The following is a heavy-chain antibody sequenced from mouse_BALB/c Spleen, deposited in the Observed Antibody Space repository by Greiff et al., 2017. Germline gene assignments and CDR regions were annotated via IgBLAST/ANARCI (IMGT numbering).Heavy chain of an antibody. D-gene: IGHD2-12*01. CDR1: GFNIKDTY. CDR3: ARGYSPYWDIDV. Sequence: VQLQQSGAELVKPGASVKLSCTASGFNIKDTYMHWVKQRPEQGLEWIGRIDPANGNTKYDPKFQGKATITADTSSNTAYLQLSSLTSEDTAVYYCARGYSPYWDIDVWGAGTTVTVSS. CDR2: IDPANGNT. J-gene: IGHJ1*01. V-gene: IGHV14-3*02.